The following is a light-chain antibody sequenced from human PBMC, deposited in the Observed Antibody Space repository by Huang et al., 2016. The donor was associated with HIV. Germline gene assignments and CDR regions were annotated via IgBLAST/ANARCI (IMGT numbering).Light chain of an antibody. Sequence: DIQMTQSPSTLSAFVGDRVTIPCRASQNINTWLAWYQQKPGKAPDLLIYSASSLQVGVPSRFTGSGSGTEFTLTITSLQPDDLGTYYCQQYNTYLYTFGQGTKLEI. V-gene: IGKV1-5*03. J-gene: IGKJ2*01. CDR1: QNINTW. CDR2: SAS. CDR3: QQYNTYLYT.